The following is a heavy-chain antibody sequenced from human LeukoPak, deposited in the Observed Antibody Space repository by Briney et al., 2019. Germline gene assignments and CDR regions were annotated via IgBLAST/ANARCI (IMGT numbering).Heavy chain of an antibody. J-gene: IGHJ4*02. CDR2: IYDSGST. CDR3: ARVVETYCGGDCYPQPAYYFDY. D-gene: IGHD2-21*02. CDR1: GGSLSSYY. Sequence: SESLSLTCTVAGGSLSSYYWSWVRQPPGEGLEWIGYIYDSGSTNYNPSPRNRVPISVNTSKTQFSLKLSSVTAADTAVYYGARVVETYCGGDCYPQPAYYFDYWGQGTLVTVSS. V-gene: IGHV4-59*01.